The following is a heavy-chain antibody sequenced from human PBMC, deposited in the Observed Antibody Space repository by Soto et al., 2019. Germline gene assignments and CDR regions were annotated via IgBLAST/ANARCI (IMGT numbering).Heavy chain of an antibody. Sequence: QVQLVESGGGVVQPGRSLRLSCAASGFIFSNYGMHWVRQAPGKGLEWVAVIWNDESNKYYVDSVKGRFTISRDNSKNMLYLQMNSLQFEDTAVYYCVRDAQVRFIGALDMWGQGTMVSVSS. CDR2: IWNDESNK. CDR3: VRDAQVRFIGALDM. D-gene: IGHD3-3*01. V-gene: IGHV3-33*01. CDR1: GFIFSNYG. J-gene: IGHJ3*02.